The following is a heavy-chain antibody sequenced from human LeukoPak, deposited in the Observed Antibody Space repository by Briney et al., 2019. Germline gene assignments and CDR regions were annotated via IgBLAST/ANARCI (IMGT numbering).Heavy chain of an antibody. CDR2: ISSSGST. V-gene: IGHV4-4*07. D-gene: IGHD3-22*01. J-gene: IGHJ3*02. Sequence: GSLRLSCAASGFTFSTSAMSWIRQPAGKGLEWIGRISSSGSTNYNPSLKSRVTISVDTSKNQFSLKLSSVTAADTAVYFCARGPYSYDSSGAFDIWGQGTMVTVSS. CDR3: ARGPYSYDSSGAFDI. CDR1: GFTFSTSA.